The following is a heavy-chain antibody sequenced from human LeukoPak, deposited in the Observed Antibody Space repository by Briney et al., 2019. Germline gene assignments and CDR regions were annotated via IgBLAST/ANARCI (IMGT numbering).Heavy chain of an antibody. CDR2: IKQDESEK. Sequence: PGGSLRLSCAASGFSFSTYWMSWVRQAPGKGLEWVANIKQDESEKYYVDPVKGRFTISRDNTKNSLYLQMNSLRVEDTAVYYCASGRQLGRWGQGTLVTVSS. J-gene: IGHJ4*02. CDR1: GFSFSTYW. D-gene: IGHD6-13*01. CDR3: ASGRQLGR. V-gene: IGHV3-7*03.